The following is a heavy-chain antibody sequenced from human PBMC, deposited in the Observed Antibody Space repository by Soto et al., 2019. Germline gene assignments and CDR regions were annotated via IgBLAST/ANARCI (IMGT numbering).Heavy chain of an antibody. J-gene: IGHJ4*02. CDR1: GFTFSSYW. Sequence: PGGSLRLSFAASGFTFSSYWMHWVRQAPGKGLVWVSRIKSDGSSTIYAYSVKGRFTISRDNSKNTLYLQMNSMRAEDTAVYYCARANYYHISGFLHXWGQGTLVTVSX. D-gene: IGHD3-22*01. V-gene: IGHV3-74*01. CDR2: IKSDGSST. CDR3: ARANYYHISGFLHX.